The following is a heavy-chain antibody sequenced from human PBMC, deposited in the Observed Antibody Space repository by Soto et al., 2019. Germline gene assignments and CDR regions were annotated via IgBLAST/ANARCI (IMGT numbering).Heavy chain of an antibody. D-gene: IGHD6-19*01. J-gene: IGHJ4*02. Sequence: QVQLVQSGAEVKKPGASVKVSCKASGYTFTGYYMHWMRQAPGQGLEWMGWINPNSGGTNYAQKFQGWVTMTRDTSISTAYMELSRLRSDDTAVYYCARGPSRRIAVAPFYFDYWGQGTLVTVSS. CDR3: ARGPSRRIAVAPFYFDY. CDR1: GYTFTGYY. V-gene: IGHV1-2*04. CDR2: INPNSGGT.